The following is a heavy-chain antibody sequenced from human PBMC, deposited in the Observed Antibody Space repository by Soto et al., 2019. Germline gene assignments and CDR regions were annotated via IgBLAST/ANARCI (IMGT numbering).Heavy chain of an antibody. CDR3: ARDRLHVSSSLTFDY. CDR2: LNTYNGNT. Sequence: ASVKVSCKASGYTFTSYAMLWVRQAPGQGLEWMGWLNTYNGNTDYAQNLQGRVTMTADTSTNTAYMELRSLRSDDTAVYYCARDRLHVSSSLTFDYWGQGALVTVSS. V-gene: IGHV1-18*01. CDR1: GYTFTSYA. J-gene: IGHJ4*02. D-gene: IGHD6-6*01.